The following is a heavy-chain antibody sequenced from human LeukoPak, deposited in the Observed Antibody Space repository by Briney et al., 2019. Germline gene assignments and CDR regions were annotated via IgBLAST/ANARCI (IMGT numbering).Heavy chain of an antibody. CDR3: AKQVYYYGSPDY. CDR2: ISGSGGST. J-gene: IGHJ4*02. V-gene: IGHV3-23*01. D-gene: IGHD3-10*01. Sequence: HPGGSLRLSCAASGFTFSSYAMSWVRQAPGKGLEWVSAISGSGGSTYYADSVKGRFTISRDNSKNTLYLQMNSLRAEDTAVYYCAKQVYYYGSPDYWGQGILVTVSS. CDR1: GFTFSSYA.